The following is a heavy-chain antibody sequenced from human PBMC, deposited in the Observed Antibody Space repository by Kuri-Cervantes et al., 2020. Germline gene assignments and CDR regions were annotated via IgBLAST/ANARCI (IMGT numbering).Heavy chain of an antibody. CDR2: ISGTGAYT. CDR1: GFTFSNAW. Sequence: GESLKISCAASGFTFSNAWMSWVRQAPGKGLEWVSSISGTGAYTHYADSVKGRFTISRDNGKKPLYLQMKNLKSEDTAMYYCARVMQLQRPIWGQGALVTVSS. D-gene: IGHD1-1*01. V-gene: IGHV3/OR16-9*01. J-gene: IGHJ4*02. CDR3: ARVMQLQRPI.